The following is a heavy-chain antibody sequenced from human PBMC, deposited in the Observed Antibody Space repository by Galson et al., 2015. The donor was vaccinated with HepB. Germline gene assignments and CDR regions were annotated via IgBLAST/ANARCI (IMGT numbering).Heavy chain of an antibody. CDR3: AREGDDILTGYPVDNWFDP. D-gene: IGHD3-9*01. CDR1: RFTYRSYG. J-gene: IGHJ5*02. CDR2: IWYDGSNK. V-gene: IGHV3-33*01. Sequence: SLRLSCAATRFTYRSYGMHWVRQAPGKGLEWVAVIWYDGSNKYYADSVTARFPISRDNSKNTLYLQMNSLRAEDTAVYSRAREGDDILTGYPVDNWFDPWGQGTLVTVSS.